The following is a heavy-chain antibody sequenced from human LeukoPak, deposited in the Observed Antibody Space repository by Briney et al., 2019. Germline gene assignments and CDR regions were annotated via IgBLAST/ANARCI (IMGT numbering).Heavy chain of an antibody. CDR1: GYTFTSYD. CDR2: MNPNSGNT. Sequence: GASVKVSCKASGYTFTSYDINWVRQATGQGLEWMGWMNPNSGNTGYAQEFQGRVTMTRDTSTSTVYMELSSLRSEDTAVYYCARGATYYYDSSGYSFDYWGQGTLVTVSS. V-gene: IGHV1-8*01. CDR3: ARGATYYYDSSGYSFDY. J-gene: IGHJ4*02. D-gene: IGHD3-22*01.